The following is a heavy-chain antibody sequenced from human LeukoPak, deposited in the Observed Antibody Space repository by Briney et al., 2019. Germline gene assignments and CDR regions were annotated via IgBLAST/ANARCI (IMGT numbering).Heavy chain of an antibody. Sequence: GGSLRLSCAASGFIFSDYYMSWIRQAPGKGLEWISYISTTSGFTKYADSVKGRFIISRDNAKNTLYLQMNSLGVDDTAIYYCARDISRSPRDYWGQGTLVTVSS. CDR3: ARDISRSPRDY. CDR1: GFIFSDYY. V-gene: IGHV3-11*06. CDR2: ISTTSGFT. D-gene: IGHD3-9*01. J-gene: IGHJ4*02.